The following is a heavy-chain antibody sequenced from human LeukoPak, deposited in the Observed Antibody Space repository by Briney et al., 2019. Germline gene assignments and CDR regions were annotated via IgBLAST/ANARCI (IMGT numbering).Heavy chain of an antibody. D-gene: IGHD2-21*02. CDR1: GFTFSSYA. J-gene: IGHJ1*01. CDR3: AKDPFTYCGGDCWEYGYFQH. CDR2: ISGSGGST. V-gene: IGHV3-23*01. Sequence: GGSLRLSCAASGFTFSSYAMSWVRQAPGKGLEWVSAISGSGGSTYYADSVKGRFTISRDNSKNTLYLQMNSLRAEDTAVYYCAKDPFTYCGGDCWEYGYFQHWGQGTLVTVSS.